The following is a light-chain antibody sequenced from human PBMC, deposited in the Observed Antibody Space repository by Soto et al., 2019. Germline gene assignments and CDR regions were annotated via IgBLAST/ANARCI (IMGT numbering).Light chain of an antibody. CDR2: SAS. CDR1: QSISSN. Sequence: EIVMTQSPATLSVSPGETATLSCRARQSISSNLAWYQQTPGQAPRLLIYSASTRATGIPARFSGSGSGTDFTLTVSSLQSEDFAIYYCQQCDNWPYTFGQGTKLEIK. J-gene: IGKJ2*01. CDR3: QQCDNWPYT. V-gene: IGKV3-15*01.